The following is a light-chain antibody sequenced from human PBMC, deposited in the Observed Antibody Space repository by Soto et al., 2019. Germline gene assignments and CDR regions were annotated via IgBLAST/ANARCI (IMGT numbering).Light chain of an antibody. CDR2: AAS. Sequence: DLQMTQSPSSLSASVGDRVTITCRASQGISNYLAWYQQKPGKVPKLLIYAASTLQSGVPSRFSGSGSGTDFTLTISSLQPEDVATYYCQKYNSAPRNTFGQGTKLEIK. CDR3: QKYNSAPRNT. J-gene: IGKJ2*01. V-gene: IGKV1-27*01. CDR1: QGISNY.